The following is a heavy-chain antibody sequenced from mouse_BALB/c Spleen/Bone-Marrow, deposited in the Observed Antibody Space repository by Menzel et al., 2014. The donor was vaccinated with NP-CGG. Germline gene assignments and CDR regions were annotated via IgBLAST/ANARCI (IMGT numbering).Heavy chain of an antibody. V-gene: IGHV1-80*01. CDR3: ARGARSAMDY. CDR1: GYAFSTYW. J-gene: IGHJ4*01. Sequence: QVQLQQSGAELVRPESSVKISCKASGYAFSTYWMIWVKQRPGQGLEWIGQFYPGDGDTNYNGKFKGKATLTADKSSSTAYMQLSSLTSEDSAVYFCARGARSAMDYWGQGTSVTVSS. CDR2: FYPGDGDT.